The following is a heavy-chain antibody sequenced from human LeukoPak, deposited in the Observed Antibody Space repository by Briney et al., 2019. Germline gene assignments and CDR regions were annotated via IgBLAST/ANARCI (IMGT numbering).Heavy chain of an antibody. Sequence: GESLKISCKGSGYSFTSYWIGWVRQMPGKGLEWMGIIYPGDSDTRYSPSFQGQVTISADKSISTDYLQWSRLKASDTAMHYCARRAHYYDSSGYTLFDYWGQGTLVTVSS. CDR1: GYSFTSYW. J-gene: IGHJ4*02. D-gene: IGHD3-22*01. V-gene: IGHV5-51*01. CDR2: IYPGDSDT. CDR3: ARRAHYYDSSGYTLFDY.